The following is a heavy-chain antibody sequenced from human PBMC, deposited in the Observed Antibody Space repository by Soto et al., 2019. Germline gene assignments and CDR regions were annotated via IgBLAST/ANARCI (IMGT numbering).Heavy chain of an antibody. D-gene: IGHD1-26*01. V-gene: IGHV2-70*01. CDR2: IDWEDDK. CDR1: GFSLSTSGMC. J-gene: IGHJ3*02. CDR3: ARINSGIYSTNDAFDI. Sequence: SGPTLVNPTQTLTLTCTFSGFSLSTSGMCVSWIRQPPGKALEWLAFIDWEDDKYYSTSLKTRLTISQDTSKNLVVLTMTNMDPADTATYYCARINSGIYSTNDAFDIWGQGTMVTVSS.